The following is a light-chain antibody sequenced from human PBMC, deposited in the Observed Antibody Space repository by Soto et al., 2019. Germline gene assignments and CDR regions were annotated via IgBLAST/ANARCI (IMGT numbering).Light chain of an antibody. Sequence: SALTHPASVSGSPGQAITISCTGISSDVGGYDYVSSYQQHPGKAPKVMIYEVSNQPPGVSNRFSGSKSGNTASLTISVLQAEDEADYYCTSYTSSTLYVFGTGTKVTVL. CDR3: TSYTSSTLYV. V-gene: IGLV2-14*01. J-gene: IGLJ1*01. CDR1: SSDVGGYDY. CDR2: EVS.